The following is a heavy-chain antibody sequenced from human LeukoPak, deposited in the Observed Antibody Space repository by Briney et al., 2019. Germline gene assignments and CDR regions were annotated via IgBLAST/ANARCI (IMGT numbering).Heavy chain of an antibody. V-gene: IGHV1-46*01. D-gene: IGHD3-22*01. Sequence: ASVKVSCKTAGFTFTGYYMHWVRQAPGQGLEWMGMINPNGGHTDYAQNFQGRVTMTRGMSTSTVYMELSSLRSDDTAVFYCARSKDNRDYDVRHLDYWGQGTLVTVSS. CDR3: ARSKDNRDYDVRHLDY. J-gene: IGHJ4*02. CDR1: GFTFTGYY. CDR2: INPNGGHT.